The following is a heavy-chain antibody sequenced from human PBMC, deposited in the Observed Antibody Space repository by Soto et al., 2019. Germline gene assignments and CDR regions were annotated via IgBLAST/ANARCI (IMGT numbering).Heavy chain of an antibody. D-gene: IGHD1-26*01. Sequence: DVQLLESGGGLVQPGGSLRLYCAASGFIFGDYAMSWVRQAPGKGLEWLSSIGGVGGDTYYAASVKGRFTISRDNSKNTLYLQMNSLRAEDTAVYYCARDAVPYNGKWDWFDPWGQGTLVTVSS. CDR3: ARDAVPYNGKWDWFDP. V-gene: IGHV3-23*01. CDR1: GFIFGDYA. J-gene: IGHJ5*02. CDR2: IGGVGGDT.